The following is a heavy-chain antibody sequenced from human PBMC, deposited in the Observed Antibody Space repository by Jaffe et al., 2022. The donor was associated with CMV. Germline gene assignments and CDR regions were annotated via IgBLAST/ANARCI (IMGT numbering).Heavy chain of an antibody. CDR2: IWYDGSNK. D-gene: IGHD5-18*01. Sequence: QVQLVESGGGVVQPGRSLRLSCAASGFTFSSYGMHWVRQAPGKGLEWVAVIWYDGSNKYYAASVQGRFTISRDNSKNTLYLQMNSLRAEDTAVYYCARAGNKYSYGEDYWGQGTLVTVSS. J-gene: IGHJ4*02. CDR1: GFTFSSYG. CDR3: ARAGNKYSYGEDY. V-gene: IGHV3-33*08.